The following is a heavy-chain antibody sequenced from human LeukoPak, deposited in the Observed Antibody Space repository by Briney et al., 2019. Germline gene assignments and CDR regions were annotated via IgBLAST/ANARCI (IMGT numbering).Heavy chain of an antibody. CDR3: ATSYCSSTSCYDSTFDY. Sequence: SQTLSLTCTVSGGSISSGSYYWSWNRQPAGKGLEWIGRIYTSGSTNYNPSLKSRVTISVDTSKNQFSLKLSSVTAADTAVYYCATSYCSSTSCYDSTFDYWGQGTLVTVSS. D-gene: IGHD2-2*01. J-gene: IGHJ4*02. CDR2: IYTSGST. CDR1: GGSISSGSYY. V-gene: IGHV4-61*02.